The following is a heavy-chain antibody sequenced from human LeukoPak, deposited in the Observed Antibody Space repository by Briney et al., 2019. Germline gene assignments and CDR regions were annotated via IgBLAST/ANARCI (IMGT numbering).Heavy chain of an antibody. CDR2: IYYSGST. J-gene: IGHJ4*02. CDR1: GGSISSSSYY. CDR3: ARDRVYDYVWGSYRYTGNFDY. Sequence: SETLSLTCTVSGGSISSSSYYWGWIRQPPGKGLEWIGSIYYSGSTYYNPSLKSRVTISVDTSKNQFSLKLSSVTAADTAVYYCARDRVYDYVWGSYRYTGNFDYWGQGTLVTVSS. D-gene: IGHD3-16*02. V-gene: IGHV4-39*07.